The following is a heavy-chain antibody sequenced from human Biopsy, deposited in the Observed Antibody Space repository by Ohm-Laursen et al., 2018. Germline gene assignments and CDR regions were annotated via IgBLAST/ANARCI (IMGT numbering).Heavy chain of an antibody. CDR3: ARFDNGFDK. Sequence: SVKVSCKLSGYPFTFYEINWVRQATGQGLEWLGWMNPDSGNTGSAQKFHDRVTMTMNTSINTAYLELSSLRSEDTAVYYCARFDNGFDKWGQGTLVTVSS. J-gene: IGHJ4*02. CDR1: GYPFTFYE. D-gene: IGHD2-8*01. CDR2: MNPDSGNT. V-gene: IGHV1-8*01.